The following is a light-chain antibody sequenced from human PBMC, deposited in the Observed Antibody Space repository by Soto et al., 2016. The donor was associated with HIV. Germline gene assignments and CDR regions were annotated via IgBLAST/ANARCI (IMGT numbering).Light chain of an antibody. Sequence: SYELTQPPSVSVAPGKTARISCGGNNIGSKSVHWYQQKPGQAPVLVVYDDSDRPSGIPERFSGSNSKNAATLTISRVEAGDEADYYCQVWDIIDSHGIFGGGTKLTVL. CDR2: DDS. CDR1: NIGSKS. CDR3: QVWDIIDSHGI. V-gene: IGLV3-21*01. J-gene: IGLJ2*01.